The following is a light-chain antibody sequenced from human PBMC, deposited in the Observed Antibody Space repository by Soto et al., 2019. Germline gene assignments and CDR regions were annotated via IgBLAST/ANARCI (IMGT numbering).Light chain of an antibody. CDR1: SSDVGGYNY. V-gene: IGLV2-14*01. CDR3: SSYTGSTTLHYV. Sequence: QSALTQPASVYGSPGQPITSSCTRTSSDVGGYNYVSWYQQHPGKAPKLLIYDVSNRPSGASNRFSGSKSGNTASLTISGLQAEDEADYYCSSYTGSTTLHYVFGTGTKVTVL. CDR2: DVS. J-gene: IGLJ1*01.